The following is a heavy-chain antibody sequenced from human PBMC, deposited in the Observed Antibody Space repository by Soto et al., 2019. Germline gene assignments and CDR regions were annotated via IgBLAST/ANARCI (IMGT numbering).Heavy chain of an antibody. V-gene: IGHV3-23*01. J-gene: IGHJ6*01. CDR3: AKVLTPMFRGRTVRPYYYALDV. D-gene: IGHD3-10*01. Sequence: HPGGSLRLSCAASGFTFSSYAMSWVRQAPGKGLEWVSSISAAGTTYYADSVKGRFTISRDNSRDTVSLQMNSLRAEDTAVYYCAKVLTPMFRGRTVRPYYYALDVWGQGTTVTVSS. CDR2: ISAAGTT. CDR1: GFTFSSYA.